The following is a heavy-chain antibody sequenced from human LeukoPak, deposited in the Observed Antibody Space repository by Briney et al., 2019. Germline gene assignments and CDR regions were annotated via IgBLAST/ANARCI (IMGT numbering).Heavy chain of an antibody. CDR3: ARTPTTVVTYYFDY. CDR1: GYSISSSYY. D-gene: IGHD4-23*01. CDR2: IYHSGST. J-gene: IGHJ4*02. Sequence: SETLSLTCAVSGYSISSSYYWGWIRQPPGKGLVWIGSIYHSGSTYYNPSLKSRVTISVDTSKNQFSLKLSSVTAADTAAYYCARTPTTVVTYYFDYWGQGTLVTVSS. V-gene: IGHV4-38-2*01.